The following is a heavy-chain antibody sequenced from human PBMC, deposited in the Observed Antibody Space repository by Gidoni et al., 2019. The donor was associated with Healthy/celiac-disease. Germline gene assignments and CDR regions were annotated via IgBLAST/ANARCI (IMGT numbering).Heavy chain of an antibody. D-gene: IGHD6-13*01. CDR2: ISYDGNNK. Sequence: QVQLVESGRGVVQPGRSLRLSCAASGFTFSTYGMHWVRQAPGKGLEWVAVISYDGNNKYYADSVKGRFTISRDNSKNTLYLQMNSLRAEDTAMYYCVKDASSWYDYFDYWGQGTLVTVSS. J-gene: IGHJ4*02. V-gene: IGHV3-30*18. CDR1: GFTFSTYG. CDR3: VKDASSWYDYFDY.